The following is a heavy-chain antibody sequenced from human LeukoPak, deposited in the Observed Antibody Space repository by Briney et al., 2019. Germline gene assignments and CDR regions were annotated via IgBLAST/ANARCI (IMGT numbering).Heavy chain of an antibody. J-gene: IGHJ4*02. D-gene: IGHD3-22*01. CDR3: AKDYYPMTTFIFDY. CDR2: ISSTSSNI. V-gene: IGHV3-48*04. Sequence: GGSLRLSCAASGFTFRNYGMNWVRQAPGKGLEWVAYISSTSSNIAYADSVKGRFTISRDNAKNSLYLQMNSLRAEDMALYYCAKDYYPMTTFIFDYWGQGTLVTVSS. CDR1: GFTFRNYG.